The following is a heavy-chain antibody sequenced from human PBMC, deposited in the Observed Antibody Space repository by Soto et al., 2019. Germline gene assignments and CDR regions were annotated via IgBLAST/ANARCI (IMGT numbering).Heavy chain of an antibody. CDR1: GFTFSSYG. Sequence: PGGSLRLSCAASGFTFSSYGMHWVRQAPGKGLEWVSYINHNSGTIYYADSVKGRFTISRDNAKNSLYLQMNSLRDEDTAVYYCAKFDIEVGLAAMRRLPSGQQYWGQGTLVTLSS. D-gene: IGHD2-2*01. CDR3: AKFDIEVGLAAMRRLPSGQQY. V-gene: IGHV3-48*02. J-gene: IGHJ4*02. CDR2: INHNSGTI.